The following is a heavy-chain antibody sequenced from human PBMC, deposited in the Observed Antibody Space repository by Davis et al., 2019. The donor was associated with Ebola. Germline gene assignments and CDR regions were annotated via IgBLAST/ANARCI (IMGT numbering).Heavy chain of an antibody. CDR1: GNSFTSHW. J-gene: IGHJ3*02. V-gene: IGHV5-51*01. CDR3: ATLRRTITGMDDGFDI. CDR2: IYTGDSGT. Sequence: GESLKISCKDSGNSFTSHWIGWVRQMPGKGLEWMGLIYTGDSGTRYSPSFRGQVTISADKSTKTAFLQWSSLKASDTAMYYCATLRRTITGMDDGFDIWGQGTMVTVSS. D-gene: IGHD1-20*01.